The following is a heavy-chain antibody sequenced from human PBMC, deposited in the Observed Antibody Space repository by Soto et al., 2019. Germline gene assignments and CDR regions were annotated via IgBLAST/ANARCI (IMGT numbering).Heavy chain of an antibody. D-gene: IGHD5-12*01. CDR1: GFTFSSYA. CDR3: ARRDGYNFDY. V-gene: IGHV3-64*01. CDR2: INTNGGST. Sequence: GGSLRLSCAASGFTFSSYAMHWVRQAPGKGLEYVSAINTNGGSTYYANSVKDRFTISRDNSKNTLYLQMGSLRAEDMAVYYCARRDGYNFDYWGQGTLVTVSS. J-gene: IGHJ4*02.